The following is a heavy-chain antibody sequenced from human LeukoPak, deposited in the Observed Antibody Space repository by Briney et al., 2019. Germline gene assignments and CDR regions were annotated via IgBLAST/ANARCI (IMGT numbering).Heavy chain of an antibody. CDR1: GFTFSDNH. CDR2: ISSRGYTI. J-gene: IGHJ4*02. D-gene: IGHD1-1*01. Sequence: GGSLRLSCVGSGFTFSDNHMSWIRQAPGQGLEWVSYISSRGYTIYYADSVKGRFTISRDNAKNLLYLQMDSLRVEDTAVYFCARHQGVRYFDDWGQGTLVTVSS. CDR3: ARHQGVRYFDD. V-gene: IGHV3-11*01.